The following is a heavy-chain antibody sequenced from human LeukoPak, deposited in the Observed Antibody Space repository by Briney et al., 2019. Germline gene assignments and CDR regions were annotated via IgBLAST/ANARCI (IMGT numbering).Heavy chain of an antibody. V-gene: IGHV4-4*07. Sequence: SETPSLTCTVSGGSISSYYWSCIRQPAGKGLEWIGHIYTSGSTNYNPSLKSRVTMSVDTSKNQFSLKLSSVTAADTAVYYCARIPDYYYYYMDVWGKGTTVTVSS. CDR2: IYTSGST. J-gene: IGHJ6*03. D-gene: IGHD2-21*01. CDR1: GGSISSYY. CDR3: ARIPDYYYYYMDV.